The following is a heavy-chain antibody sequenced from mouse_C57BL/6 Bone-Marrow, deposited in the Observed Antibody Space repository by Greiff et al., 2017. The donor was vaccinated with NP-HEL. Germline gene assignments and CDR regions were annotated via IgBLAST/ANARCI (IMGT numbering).Heavy chain of an antibody. Sequence: EVQRVESGGGLVKPGGSLKLSCAASGFTFSSYAMSWVRQTPEKRLEWVATISDGGSYTYYPDNVKGRFTISRDNAKNNRYLQMSHLKSEDTAMYYWASDYDGHNWFAYWGQGTLVTVSA. V-gene: IGHV5-4*01. CDR2: ISDGGSYT. CDR1: GFTFSSYA. D-gene: IGHD2-3*01. J-gene: IGHJ3*01. CDR3: ASDYDGHNWFAY.